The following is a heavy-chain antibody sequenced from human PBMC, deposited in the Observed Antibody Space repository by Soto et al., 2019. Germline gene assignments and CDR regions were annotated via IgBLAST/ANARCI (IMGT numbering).Heavy chain of an antibody. CDR1: GGSISSSSYY. Sequence: QLQLQESGPGLVKPSETLSLTCTVSGGSISSSSYYWGWIRQPPGKGLEWIGSIYYSGSTYYNPSLKSRVTISVDTSKNQFSLKLSSVTAADTAVYYCARHDRRDCSSTSCYGLKDWFDPWGQGTLVTVSS. J-gene: IGHJ5*02. V-gene: IGHV4-39*01. CDR3: ARHDRRDCSSTSCYGLKDWFDP. CDR2: IYYSGST. D-gene: IGHD2-2*01.